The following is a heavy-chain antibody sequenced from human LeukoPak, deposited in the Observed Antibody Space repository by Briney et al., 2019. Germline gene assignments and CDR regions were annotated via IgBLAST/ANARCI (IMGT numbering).Heavy chain of an antibody. V-gene: IGHV3-21*01. CDR3: ARVPERCSSTSCYKNRYYNYMDV. Sequence: GGSLRLSCAASGFTFNTDNMNWVRQAPGKGLEWVSCISSLSGYIYYADSVKGRFTISRDNAKNSLYLQMNSLRAEDTAVYYCARVPERCSSTSCYKNRYYNYMDVWAKGPRSPSP. CDR2: ISSLSGYI. J-gene: IGHJ6*03. D-gene: IGHD2-2*01. CDR1: GFTFNTDN.